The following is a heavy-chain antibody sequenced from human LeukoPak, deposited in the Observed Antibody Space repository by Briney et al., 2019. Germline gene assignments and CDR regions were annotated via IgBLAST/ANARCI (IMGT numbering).Heavy chain of an antibody. CDR3: AKDDAWLQYGD. CDR2: ISPNGVIT. D-gene: IGHD5-24*01. CDR1: GFTFSSLG. Sequence: GGSLRLSCAASGFTFSSLGTNWVRQAPGKGLEWVSGISPNGVITYYADSVKGRFTISRDNSKGTVSLQMNSLRPEDTAVYYCAKDDAWLQYGDWGRGTLVTVSS. V-gene: IGHV3-23*01. J-gene: IGHJ4*02.